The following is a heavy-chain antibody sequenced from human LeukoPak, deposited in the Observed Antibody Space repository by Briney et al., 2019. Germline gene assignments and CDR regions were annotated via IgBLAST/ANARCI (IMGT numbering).Heavy chain of an antibody. J-gene: IGHJ5*02. CDR3: ARGFEWYPLGWWFDP. CDR1: GFTFSTHW. Sequence: GGSLRLSCAASGFTFSTHWMHWVRQAPGKGLVWVSRINTDGSTTRYADSVKGRFTISRGNAKNTLYLQMNSLRAEDTAVYSCARGFEWYPLGWWFDPWGQGTLVTVSS. CDR2: INTDGSTT. V-gene: IGHV3-74*01. D-gene: IGHD3-3*01.